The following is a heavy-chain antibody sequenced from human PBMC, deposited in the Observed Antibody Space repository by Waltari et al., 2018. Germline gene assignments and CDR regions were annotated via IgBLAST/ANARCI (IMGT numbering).Heavy chain of an antibody. CDR1: GDSLNSANYY. D-gene: IGHD4-17*01. J-gene: IGHJ4*02. CDR2: LSHSRTA. V-gene: IGHV4-31*01. Sequence: QLHLQESGPELVKHSQTLSLNRTVSGDSLNSANYYWSWSRQLPEKGLEWIGYLSHSRTAYYNPSRKDLVTMSIDPSKNQFSLRLSSVTAADTAVYFCARGHDYYFDYWGQGILVAVSS. CDR3: ARGHDYYFDY.